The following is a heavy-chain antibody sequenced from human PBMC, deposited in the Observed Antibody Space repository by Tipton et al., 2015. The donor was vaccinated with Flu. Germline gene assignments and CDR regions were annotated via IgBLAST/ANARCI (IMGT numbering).Heavy chain of an antibody. CDR1: GDSISRFY. V-gene: IGHV4-59*08. Sequence: TLSLTCTVSGDSISRFYWTWIRQPPGKGLEWIGYSGSTNYNPSLKNRVTISLDTSKNLFSLQLKSVTASDTAVYYCGRLKLFALVNHSYYYGLDVWGQGTTVTVS. CDR3: GRLKLFALVNHSYYYGLDV. CDR2: SGST. D-gene: IGHD3/OR15-3a*01. J-gene: IGHJ6*02.